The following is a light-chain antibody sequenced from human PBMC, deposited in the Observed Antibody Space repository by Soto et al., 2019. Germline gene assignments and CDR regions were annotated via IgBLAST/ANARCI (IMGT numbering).Light chain of an antibody. CDR1: QIVPNDY. J-gene: IGKJ4*01. Sequence: EIVLTQSPGTLSLSPGEGATLSCRASQIVPNDYLAWYQQIPGQPPRLLIYSTSSRAPGIPDRFSARRSGIDFTLTFSRLEPEDFAVYYCQAYDVSVTFGGGTRVEIK. V-gene: IGKV3-20*01. CDR3: QAYDVSVT. CDR2: STS.